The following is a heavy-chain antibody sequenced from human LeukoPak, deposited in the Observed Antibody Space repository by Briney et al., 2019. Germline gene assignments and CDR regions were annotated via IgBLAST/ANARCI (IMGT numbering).Heavy chain of an antibody. CDR3: ARESLPALSDCSSTSCYVAFDI. D-gene: IGHD2-2*01. J-gene: IGHJ3*02. V-gene: IGHV3-20*04. Sequence: PGGSLRLSCATSGFTFSSYSMNWVRQAPGKGLEWVSGINWNGGSTVYADSVKGRFTISRDNAKNSLYLQMNSLRAEDTALYYCARESLPALSDCSSTSCYVAFDIWGQGTMVTVSS. CDR1: GFTFSSYS. CDR2: INWNGGST.